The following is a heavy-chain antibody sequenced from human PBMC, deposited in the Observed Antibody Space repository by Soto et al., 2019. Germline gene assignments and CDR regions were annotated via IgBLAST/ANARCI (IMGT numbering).Heavy chain of an antibody. J-gene: IGHJ4*02. V-gene: IGHV4-34*01. D-gene: IGHD5-12*01. CDR3: ARSHIVATMYGYLDY. CDR1: GGSFSGYY. CDR2: INPSGST. Sequence: QVQLQQWGAGLLKPSETLSLTCAVYGGSFSGYYWSWIRQPPGKGLEWIGEINPSGSTNYNPSLKRRVTISVDTSKNQFSLKLRSVTAADTAVYYCARSHIVATMYGYLDYWGQGTLVTVSS.